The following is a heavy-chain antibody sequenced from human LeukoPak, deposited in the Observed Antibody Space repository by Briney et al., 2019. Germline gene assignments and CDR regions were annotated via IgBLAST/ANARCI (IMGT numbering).Heavy chain of an antibody. Sequence: SVKVSCKASGGTFSSYAISWVRQAPGQGLEWMGGIIPIFGTANYAQSFQGRVAFTRDTSASINYMELSSLRSEDTAVYYCARQQPYGPFDYWGQGTLVTVSS. D-gene: IGHD6-13*01. CDR1: GGTFSSYA. CDR2: IIPIFGTA. V-gene: IGHV1-69*05. J-gene: IGHJ4*02. CDR3: ARQQPYGPFDY.